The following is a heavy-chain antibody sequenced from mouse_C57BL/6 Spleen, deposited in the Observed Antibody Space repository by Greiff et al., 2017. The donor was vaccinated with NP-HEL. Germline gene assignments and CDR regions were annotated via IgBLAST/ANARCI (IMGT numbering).Heavy chain of an antibody. CDR2: INPNYGTT. CDR3: APITTVVANPYYYAMDY. CDR1: GYSFTDYN. V-gene: IGHV1-39*01. J-gene: IGHJ4*01. D-gene: IGHD1-1*01. Sequence: QLQESGPELVKPGASVKISCKASGYSFTDYNMNWVKQSNGKSLEWIGVINPNYGTTSYNQKFKGKATLTVDQSSSTAYMQLNSLTSEDSAVYYCAPITTVVANPYYYAMDYWGQGTSVTVSS.